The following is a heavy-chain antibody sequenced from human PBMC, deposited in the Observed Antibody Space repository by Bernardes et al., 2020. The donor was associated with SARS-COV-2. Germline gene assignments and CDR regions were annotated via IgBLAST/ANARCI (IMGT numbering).Heavy chain of an antibody. CDR1: GYGFTNYW. J-gene: IGHJ2*01. CDR2: IYPEDSDA. CDR3: ARRGGRDQEGGSSWYRDWFFDL. V-gene: IGHV5-51*01. Sequence: GESLKISCKGSGYGFTNYWIGWVRQMSGKGLEWMGIIYPEDSDARYSPSFHGQVTISADKSIDTVYLEWSSLKPPDTATYFCARRGGRDQEGGSSWYRDWFFDLWGGGTLVAVSS. D-gene: IGHD6-13*01.